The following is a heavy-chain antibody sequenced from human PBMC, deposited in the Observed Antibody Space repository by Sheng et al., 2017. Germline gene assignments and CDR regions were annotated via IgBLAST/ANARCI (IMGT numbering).Heavy chain of an antibody. D-gene: IGHD4-17*01. CDR3: AREVTTVAFDI. CDR2: INPSGGST. CDR1: GYTFTSYY. Sequence: QVQLVQSGAEVKKPGASVKVSCKASGYTFTSYYMHWVRQAPGQGLEWMGIINPSGGSTSYAQKFQGRVTMTRDMSTSTVYMELSSLRSEDTAVYYCAREVTTVAFDIWGQGTMVTVSS. J-gene: IGHJ3*02. V-gene: IGHV1-46*01.